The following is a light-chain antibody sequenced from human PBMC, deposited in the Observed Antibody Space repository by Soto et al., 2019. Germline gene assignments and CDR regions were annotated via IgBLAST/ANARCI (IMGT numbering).Light chain of an antibody. CDR3: QQYGSSVYT. J-gene: IGKJ2*01. V-gene: IGKV3-20*01. Sequence: DIVLTQSPGTLSLSPGERATLSCRASQSVSSSYLACYQQKPGQAPRLLIYDSSTRATGIPDRFRGSGSGTDFTLTINRLDPEDFAVYYCQQYGSSVYTFGQGTKLEIK. CDR2: DSS. CDR1: QSVSSSY.